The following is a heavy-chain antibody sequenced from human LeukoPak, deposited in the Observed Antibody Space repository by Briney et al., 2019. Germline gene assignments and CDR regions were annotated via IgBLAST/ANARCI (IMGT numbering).Heavy chain of an antibody. D-gene: IGHD2-2*01. CDR2: IIPIFGTA. J-gene: IGHJ6*03. Sequence: SVKVSCKASGGTFSSYAISWVRQAPGQGLEWMGGIIPIFGTANYAQKFQGRVTITTDESTSTAYMELSSLRSEDTAVYYCARDARTPKLPAAYYYMDVWGKGTTVTVSS. CDR3: ARDARTPKLPAAYYYMDV. V-gene: IGHV1-69*05. CDR1: GGTFSSYA.